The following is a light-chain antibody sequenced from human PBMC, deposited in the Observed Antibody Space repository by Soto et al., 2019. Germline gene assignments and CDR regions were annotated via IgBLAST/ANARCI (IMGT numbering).Light chain of an antibody. CDR1: SSNIGAGFD. Sequence: QSVLTQPPSVSGAPGHRVTISCTGSSSNIGAGFDVHWYQQLPGTAPKLLIYGNVDRPSGVPDRFSGSKSGTSASLAITGLQAEDEADYYCQSYDSSLSGYVFGTGTKVTVL. V-gene: IGLV1-40*01. J-gene: IGLJ1*01. CDR2: GNV. CDR3: QSYDSSLSGYV.